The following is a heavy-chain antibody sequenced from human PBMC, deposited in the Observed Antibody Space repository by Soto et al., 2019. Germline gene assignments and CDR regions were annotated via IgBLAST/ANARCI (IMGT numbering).Heavy chain of an antibody. V-gene: IGHV4-39*01. CDR1: GGSISSSSYY. Sequence: SETLSLTCTVSGGSISSSSYYWGWIRQPPGKGLEWIGSIYYSGSTYYNPSLKSRVTISVDTSKNQFSLKLSSVTAADTAVYYCASEYSSSGFPYYYGMDVWGQGTTVTVSS. J-gene: IGHJ6*02. D-gene: IGHD6-6*01. CDR3: ASEYSSSGFPYYYGMDV. CDR2: IYYSGST.